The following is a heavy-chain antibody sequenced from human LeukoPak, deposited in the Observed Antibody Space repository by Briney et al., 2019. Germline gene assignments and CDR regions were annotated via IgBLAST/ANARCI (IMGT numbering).Heavy chain of an antibody. CDR2: ISAYNGNT. D-gene: IGHD3-10*01. CDR1: GYTFTSYG. V-gene: IGHV1-18*01. Sequence: GASVKVSCKASGYTFTSYGISWVRQAPGQGLEWMGWISAYNGNTNYAQKLQGRVTMTTDTSTSTAYMELRSLRSDDTAVYYCARGRLGLLWFGEFLGNDYWGQGTLVTVSS. J-gene: IGHJ4*02. CDR3: ARGRLGLLWFGEFLGNDY.